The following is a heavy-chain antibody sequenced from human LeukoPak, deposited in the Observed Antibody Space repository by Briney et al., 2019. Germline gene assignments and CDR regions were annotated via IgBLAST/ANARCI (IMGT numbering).Heavy chain of an antibody. V-gene: IGHV4-34*01. CDR3: ARDNWNYGSSMDV. CDR2: INHSGST. D-gene: IGHD1-7*01. CDR1: GGSFSGYY. Sequence: SETLSLTCAVYGGSFSGYYWSWIRQPPGKGLEWIGEINHSGSTNYNPSLKSRVTISVDTSKNQFSLKLSSVTAADAAVYYCARDNWNYGSSMDVWGQGTTVTVSS. J-gene: IGHJ6*02.